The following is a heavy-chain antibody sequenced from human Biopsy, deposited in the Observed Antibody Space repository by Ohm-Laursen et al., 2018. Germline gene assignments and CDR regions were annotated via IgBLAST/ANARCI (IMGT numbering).Heavy chain of an antibody. J-gene: IGHJ4*02. Sequence: ASVKVSCKVSGYAVTEFSMHWVRQAPGQGLEWLGYINCKTGATNYAQKFQGTVTMTRDTSIGTAYLALGSLRSADTAIYYCARDPLNGHKHFDYWGQGSLVTVSS. D-gene: IGHD2-8*01. CDR1: GYAVTEFS. V-gene: IGHV1-2*02. CDR3: ARDPLNGHKHFDY. CDR2: INCKTGAT.